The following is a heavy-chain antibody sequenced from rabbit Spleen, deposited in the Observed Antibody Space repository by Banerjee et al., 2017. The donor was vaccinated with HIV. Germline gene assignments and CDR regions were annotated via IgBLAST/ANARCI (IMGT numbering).Heavy chain of an antibody. J-gene: IGHJ4*01. CDR1: GFSFSSKLY. V-gene: IGHV1S45*01. D-gene: IGHD8-1*01. CDR3: ARDLVVVIGWNFNL. CDR2: IYGGTSGTT. Sequence: QEQLEASGGDLVKPEGSLTLTCTASGFSFSSKLYMCWVRQPPGKGLEWIGCIYGGTSGTTYYATWAKGRFTVSKTSSTTVTLQATSLTAADTATYFCARDLVVVIGWNFNLWGPGTLVTVS.